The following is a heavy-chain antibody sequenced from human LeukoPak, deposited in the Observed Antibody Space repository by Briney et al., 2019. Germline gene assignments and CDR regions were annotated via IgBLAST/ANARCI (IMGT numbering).Heavy chain of an antibody. D-gene: IGHD3-10*01. Sequence: GGSLRLSCAASGFTFSNYWMTGVRQAPGKGPEWVANIKQDGSKKNYVDSVKGRFTISRDNAKNSLYLQMNSLRAEDTAVYYCAGRSGSFDCWGQGTLVTVSA. V-gene: IGHV3-7*01. J-gene: IGHJ4*02. CDR2: IKQDGSKK. CDR3: AGRSGSFDC. CDR1: GFTFSNYW.